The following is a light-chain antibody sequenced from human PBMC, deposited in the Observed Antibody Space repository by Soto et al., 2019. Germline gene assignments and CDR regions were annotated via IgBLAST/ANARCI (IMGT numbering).Light chain of an antibody. CDR3: QQYGSTPLT. CDR1: QSVRNNY. V-gene: IGKV3-20*01. Sequence: EIVLTQSPGTLSSSPGERATLSCRASQSVRNNYLAWYQQKPGQPPRFLIYDVSTRAAGIPDRFSGSGSGTDFTLTISRLEPEDFAVYYCQQYGSTPLTFGGGTKVDNK. CDR2: DVS. J-gene: IGKJ4*01.